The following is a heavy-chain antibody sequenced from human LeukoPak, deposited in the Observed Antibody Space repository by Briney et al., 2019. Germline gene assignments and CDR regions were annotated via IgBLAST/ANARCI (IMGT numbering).Heavy chain of an antibody. J-gene: IGHJ4*02. CDR2: INHSGST. V-gene: IGHV4-34*01. Sequence: SETLSLTCAVYGGSFSGYYWSWIRQPPGKGLEWIGEINHSGSTNYNPSLKSRVTISVDTSKNQFSLKLSSATAADTAVYYCARDPGPYCGGDCYPFDYWGQGTLVTVSS. D-gene: IGHD2-21*02. CDR1: GGSFSGYY. CDR3: ARDPGPYCGGDCYPFDY.